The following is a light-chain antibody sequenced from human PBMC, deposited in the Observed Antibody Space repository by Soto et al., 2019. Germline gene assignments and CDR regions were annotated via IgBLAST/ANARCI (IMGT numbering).Light chain of an antibody. J-gene: IGLJ1*01. CDR3: SSYTNSSIV. CDR1: SSDVGGYNY. Sequence: QSALTQPASVSGSTRQSITSSCTRTSSDVGGYNYVSWYQRRPGKAPKLMIYDVSNRPSGVSNRFSGSKSGNTASLTISGLQAEDEADYYCSSYTNSSIVFGTGTKVTVL. V-gene: IGLV2-14*01. CDR2: DVS.